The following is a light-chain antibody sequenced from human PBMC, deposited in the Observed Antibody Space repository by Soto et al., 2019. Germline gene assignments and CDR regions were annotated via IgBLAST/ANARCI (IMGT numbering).Light chain of an antibody. CDR2: DVS. Sequence: QSVLTQPASVSGSPGQSITISCTGTSSDVGGYNYVSWYQRHPGKAPKLMIYDVSNRPSGVSNRFSGSKSGNTASLTISGLQAEDEADYYCSSYTSSSTLPVFGGGTKVTDL. CDR3: SSYTSSSTLPV. V-gene: IGLV2-14*01. J-gene: IGLJ2*01. CDR1: SSDVGGYNY.